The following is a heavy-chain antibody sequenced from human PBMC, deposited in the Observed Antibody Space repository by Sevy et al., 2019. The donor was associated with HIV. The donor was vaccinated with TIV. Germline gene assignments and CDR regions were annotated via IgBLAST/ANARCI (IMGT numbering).Heavy chain of an antibody. V-gene: IGHV4-34*01. CDR3: ARDPSEEGFSYGPFDS. Sequence: SETLSLTCAVYGGSFSGYYWSWIRQPPGKGLEWIGEINHSGSTNYNPSLKSRVTISVNTSKNQFSLKLSSVTAADTAVYYCARDPSEEGFSYGPFDSWGQGILVTVSS. CDR2: INHSGST. CDR1: GGSFSGYY. J-gene: IGHJ5*01. D-gene: IGHD5-18*01.